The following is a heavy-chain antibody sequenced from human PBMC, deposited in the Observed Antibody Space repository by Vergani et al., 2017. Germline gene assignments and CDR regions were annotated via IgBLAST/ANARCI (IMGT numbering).Heavy chain of an antibody. Sequence: EVQLVESGGGLVKPGGSLRLSCAASGFTFSNAGMSWVRQAPGKGLEWVGRIKSKTDGGTTDYAAPVKGRVTISRDDSKNTLYLQMNSLKTEDTAVYYCTTDLRFVPLDYWGQGTLVTVSS. D-gene: IGHD2-8*01. J-gene: IGHJ4*02. CDR1: GFTFSNAG. CDR3: TTDLRFVPLDY. CDR2: IKSKTDGGTT. V-gene: IGHV3-15*01.